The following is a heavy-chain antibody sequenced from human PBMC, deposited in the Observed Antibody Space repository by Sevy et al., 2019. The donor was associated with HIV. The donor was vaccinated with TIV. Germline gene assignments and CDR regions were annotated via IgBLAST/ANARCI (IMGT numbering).Heavy chain of an antibody. V-gene: IGHV3-48*03. CDR2: ISSSGSTI. CDR3: ARAAMGEGFDY. Sequence: GGSLRLSCAASGFTFSSYEMNWVRQAPGKGLEWVSYISSSGSTIYYADSVKGRFTISRDNAKNSLYLQMNSLRAEDTAVHYCARAAMGEGFDYWGQGTLVTVSS. CDR1: GFTFSSYE. D-gene: IGHD2-2*01. J-gene: IGHJ4*02.